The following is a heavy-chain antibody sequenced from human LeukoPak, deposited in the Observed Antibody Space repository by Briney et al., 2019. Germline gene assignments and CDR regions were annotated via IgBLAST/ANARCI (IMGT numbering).Heavy chain of an antibody. CDR3: AKAKVTTG. D-gene: IGHD4-17*01. CDR2: ISESGDST. CDR1: GFTFSSYG. Sequence: GGSLRLSCAASGFTFSSYGMHWVRQAPGKGLEWVSTISESGDSTYYADSVKGRFTISRDNSKNTLSLQMNSLRGEDTALYYCAKAKVTTGWGQGTLVTVSS. J-gene: IGHJ4*02. V-gene: IGHV3-23*01.